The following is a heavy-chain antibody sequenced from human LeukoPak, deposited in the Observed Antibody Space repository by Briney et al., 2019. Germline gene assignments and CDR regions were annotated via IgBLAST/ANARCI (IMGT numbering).Heavy chain of an antibody. J-gene: IGHJ4*02. CDR2: ISYDGSNK. V-gene: IGHV3-30-3*01. CDR3: ARGHLGSSGWLDY. D-gene: IGHD6-19*01. CDR1: GFTFSSYA. Sequence: GGSLRLSCAASGFTFSSYAMHWVRQAPGKGLEWVAVISYDGSNKYYADSVKGRFTISRDNSKNTLYLQMNSLRAEDTAVYYCARGHLGSSGWLDYWGQGTLATVSS.